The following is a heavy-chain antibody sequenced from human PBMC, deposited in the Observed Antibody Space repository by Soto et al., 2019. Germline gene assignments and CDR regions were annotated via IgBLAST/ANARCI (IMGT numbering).Heavy chain of an antibody. Sequence: GESLKISCKGSGYTFTNYWIGWVRQMPGKGLEWMGIIYPDDSDTRYSPAFHGQVAISVDKSSATAFLQWNSLKASDTAMYFCARPAREYDNSPGYLEYWGQGTLVTVSS. V-gene: IGHV5-51*01. CDR2: IYPDDSDT. CDR1: GYTFTNYW. CDR3: ARPAREYDNSPGYLEY. D-gene: IGHD6-6*01. J-gene: IGHJ4*02.